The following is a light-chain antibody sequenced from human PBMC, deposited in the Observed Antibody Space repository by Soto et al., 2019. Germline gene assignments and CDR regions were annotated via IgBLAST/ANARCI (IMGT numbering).Light chain of an antibody. Sequence: EIVLTQSPGTVSLSPGERATLSCRASQSVGSRWLAWYQQKPGQAPRVLIYGGSNRATGIPDRFSGSGSGTDLTLTISRLEPEDFAVYYCQQYYSSRTFGQGTKVE. CDR1: QSVGSRW. J-gene: IGKJ1*01. CDR2: GGS. CDR3: QQYYSSRT. V-gene: IGKV3-20*01.